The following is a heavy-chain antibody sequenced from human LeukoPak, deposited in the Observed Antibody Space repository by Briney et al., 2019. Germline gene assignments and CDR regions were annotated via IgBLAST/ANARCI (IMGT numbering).Heavy chain of an antibody. J-gene: IGHJ4*02. CDR3: ARALVIALAGTHFLF. CDR1: VGSLSSHY. CDR2: IYYSGSA. V-gene: IGHV4-59*11. Sequence: SEALSLTCTDSVGSLSSHYWSWIRQPPGKGLEWIGYIYYSGSAKYNPSLKSRVTISVDKSKKQFSLKLSSVTAGDTAVYYCARALVIALAGTHFLFLGQGTLVTVPS. D-gene: IGHD6-19*01.